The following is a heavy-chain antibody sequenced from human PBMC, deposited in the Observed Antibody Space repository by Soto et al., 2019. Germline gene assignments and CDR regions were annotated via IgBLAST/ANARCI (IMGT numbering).Heavy chain of an antibody. CDR1: GGSISSGGYY. CDR2: IYYSGST. CDR3: ARAAQGSGYYFDY. D-gene: IGHD3-22*01. J-gene: IGHJ4*02. V-gene: IGHV4-31*03. Sequence: SETLSLTCTVSGGSISSGGYYWSWVRQHPGKGLEWIGYIYYSGSTYYNPSLKSRVTISVDTSKNQFSLKLSSVTAADTAVYYCARAAQGSGYYFDYWGQGTLVTVSS.